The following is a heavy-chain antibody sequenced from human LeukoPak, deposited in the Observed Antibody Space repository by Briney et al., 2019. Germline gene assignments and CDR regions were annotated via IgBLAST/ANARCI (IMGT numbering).Heavy chain of an antibody. D-gene: IGHD6-19*01. CDR1: GASVGGNH. CDR2: IYYSGST. V-gene: IGHV4-59*02. Sequence: SETLSLTCSVSGASVGGNHWSWIRQPPGKGLEWIGYIYYSGSTNYNPSLKSRVTISVDTSKNQFSLKLSSVTAADTAVYYCARSGPPGGWDPFDYWGQGTLVTVSS. CDR3: ARSGPPGGWDPFDY. J-gene: IGHJ4*02.